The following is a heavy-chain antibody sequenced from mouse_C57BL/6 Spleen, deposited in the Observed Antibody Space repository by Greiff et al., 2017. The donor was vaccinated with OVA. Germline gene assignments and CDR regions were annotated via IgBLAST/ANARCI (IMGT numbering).Heavy chain of an antibody. Sequence: EVQRVESGGGLVKPGGSLKLSCAASGFTFSSYAMSWVRQTPEKRLEWVATISDGGSYTYYPDNVKGRFTISRDNAKNNLYLQMSHLKSEDTAMYYCARSSGLYYYAMDYWGQGTSVTVSS. CDR2: ISDGGSYT. CDR1: GFTFSSYA. J-gene: IGHJ4*01. CDR3: ARSSGLYYYAMDY. V-gene: IGHV5-4*01. D-gene: IGHD3-2*02.